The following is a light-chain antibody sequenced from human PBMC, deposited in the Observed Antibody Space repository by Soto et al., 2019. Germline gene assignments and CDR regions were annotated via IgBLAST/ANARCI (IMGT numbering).Light chain of an antibody. Sequence: DVVMTQSPLSLPVTLGQPASISCRSSQSLVYSDGNTYLNWFQQRPGQSPRRLIYRVSNRDSGVPDRFSGSWVSNSFPMKNNRVEAEDFWVYYFIQGNPWPPKTFRQGNQAEIK. V-gene: IGKV2-30*01. CDR3: IQGNPWPPKT. CDR1: QSLVYSDGNTY. J-gene: IGKJ1*01. CDR2: RVS.